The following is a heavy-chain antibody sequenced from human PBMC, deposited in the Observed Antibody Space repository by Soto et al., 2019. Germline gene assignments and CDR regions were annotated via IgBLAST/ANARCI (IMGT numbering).Heavy chain of an antibody. Sequence: PGGSLRLSCAASGFTFSRYGLHWVRQAPGKGLEWVAVISYDGSNKYYADSVKGRFTISRDNSKNTLYLQMNSLRAEDTAVYYCAKDWGDYCSVSYYYFDYCG. D-gene: IGHD3-10*01. V-gene: IGHV3-30*18. CDR1: GFTFSRYG. CDR3: AKDWGDYCSVSYYYFDY. J-gene: IGHJ4*01. CDR2: ISYDGSNK.